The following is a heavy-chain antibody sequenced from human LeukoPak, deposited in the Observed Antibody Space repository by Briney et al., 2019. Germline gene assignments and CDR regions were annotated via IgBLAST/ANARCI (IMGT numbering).Heavy chain of an antibody. V-gene: IGHV1-46*01. CDR3: ARPKNYYDSSGYHDAFDI. CDR1: GHTFTSYY. Sequence: ASVKVSCTASGHTFTSYYMHWVRQAPGQGLEWMGIINPSGGSTSYAQKFQGRVTMTRDTSTSTVYMELSSLRSEDTAVYYCARPKNYYDSSGYHDAFDIWGQGTMVTVSS. CDR2: INPSGGST. J-gene: IGHJ3*02. D-gene: IGHD3-22*01.